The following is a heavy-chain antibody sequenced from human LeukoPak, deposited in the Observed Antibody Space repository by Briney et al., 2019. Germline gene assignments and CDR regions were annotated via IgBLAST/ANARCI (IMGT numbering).Heavy chain of an antibody. CDR2: ISSSGSTI. CDR3: ARGGSMVPY. D-gene: IGHD3-10*01. CDR1: GFTFSSYE. V-gene: IGHV3-48*03. Sequence: PGGSLRLSCATSGFTFSSYEMNWVRQAPGKGLEWVSYISSSGSTIYYADSAKGRFTISRDNAKNSLYLQMNSLRAEDTAVYYCARGGSMVPYWGQGTLVTVSS. J-gene: IGHJ4*02.